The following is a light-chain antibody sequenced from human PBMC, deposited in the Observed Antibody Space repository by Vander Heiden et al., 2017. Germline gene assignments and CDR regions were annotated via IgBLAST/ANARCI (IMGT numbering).Light chain of an antibody. J-gene: IGLJ1*01. V-gene: IGLV2-8*01. CDR3: SSYAGNNNKV. CDR2: EVT. Sequence: QSALSHTPSASGSSGQSVATSCTGSRTDVGGYEYVSWYQQHPGKAPELIIYEVTKRSSGVPDRFSGSKSGNTASLTVSGLQAEDEADYYCSSYAGNNNKVFGTGAKVTVL. CDR1: RTDVGGYEY.